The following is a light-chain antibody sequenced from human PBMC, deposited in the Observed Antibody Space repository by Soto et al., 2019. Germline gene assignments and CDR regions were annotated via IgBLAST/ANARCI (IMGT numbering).Light chain of an antibody. J-gene: IGKJ1*01. CDR2: DVS. V-gene: IGKV1-5*02. CDR3: QQYNSYPWT. CDR1: QSISGW. Sequence: IQLTQSPSSMSASVGVRVPILRRASQSISGWLAWYQQKPGKAPKLLIYDVSSLESGVPSRFSGSGSGTEFTLAISSLQPDDFATYYCQQYNSYPWTFGQGTKVDIK.